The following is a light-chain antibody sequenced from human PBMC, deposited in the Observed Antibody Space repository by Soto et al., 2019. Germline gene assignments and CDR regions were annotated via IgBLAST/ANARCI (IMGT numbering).Light chain of an antibody. V-gene: IGKV3-20*01. CDR2: GAS. Sequence: EIVLTQSPGTLSLSPGGRATLSCRASQSVRNNYLSWYQQTPGQAPRLLIYGASCRATCIPDRFSGSGSGTDVTLNITRLEPEDFSVYYCQQYGSTPEMFGEGTKVELK. CDR3: QQYGSTPEM. J-gene: IGKJ1*01. CDR1: QSVRNNY.